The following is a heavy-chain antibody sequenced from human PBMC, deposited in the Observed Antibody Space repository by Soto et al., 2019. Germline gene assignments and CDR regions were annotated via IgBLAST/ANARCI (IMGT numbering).Heavy chain of an antibody. CDR3: ATSSVLRFLECLADY. Sequence: ESGGGVVKPGGSLRLSCAASGFTFSSYSMNWVRQASGKGLEWVSSISSSSSYIYYADSVKGRFTISRDNAKNSLYLQMNSLRAEDTAVYYCATSSVLRFLECLADYWGQRTLVTVSS. CDR1: GFTFSSYS. J-gene: IGHJ4*02. CDR2: ISSSSSYI. D-gene: IGHD3-3*01. V-gene: IGHV3-21*01.